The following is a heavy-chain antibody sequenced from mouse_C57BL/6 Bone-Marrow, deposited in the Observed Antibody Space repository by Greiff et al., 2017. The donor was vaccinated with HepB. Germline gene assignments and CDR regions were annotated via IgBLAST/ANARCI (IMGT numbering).Heavy chain of an antibody. J-gene: IGHJ1*03. CDR1: GYTFTSCW. V-gene: IGHV1-50*01. CDR2: IDPSDSYT. Sequence: QVQLQQPGAELVKPGASVKLSCKASGYTFTSCWMQWVKQRPGQGLEWIGEIDPSDSYTNYNQKFKGKATLTVDTSSSTAYMQLSSLTSEDSAVYYCARDLYYYGSSYWYVDVWGTGTTVTVSS. CDR3: ARDLYYYGSSYWYVDV. D-gene: IGHD1-1*01.